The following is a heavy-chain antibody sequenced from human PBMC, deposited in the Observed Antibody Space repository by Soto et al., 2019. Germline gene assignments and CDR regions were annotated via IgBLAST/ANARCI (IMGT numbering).Heavy chain of an antibody. CDR2: VYWDADK. CDR3: ATLTGSH. D-gene: IGHD3-9*01. J-gene: IGHJ4*02. Sequence: ITLKESGPPLVKPTQTLTLTCSFSGFSLTANGVGVGWVRHPPGLALEWLAMVYWDADKHYSASLRSRLSITKDTSKSQVVLTMTNMDPVDTGTYYCATLTGSHWGQGALVTVSS. CDR1: GFSLTANGVG. V-gene: IGHV2-5*02.